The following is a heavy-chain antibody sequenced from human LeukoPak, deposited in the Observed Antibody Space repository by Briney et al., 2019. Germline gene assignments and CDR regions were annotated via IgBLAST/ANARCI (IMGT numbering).Heavy chain of an antibody. V-gene: IGHV3-21*01. CDR2: ISSSSSYI. J-gene: IGHJ3*02. Sequence: PGGSLRLSCAASGFTFSSYSMNWVRQAPGKGLDWVSSISSSSSYIYYADSVKGRFTISRDNAKNSLYLQMNSLRAEDTAVYYCARDRSPYYDFWSGYYPVDAFDIWGQGTMVSVSS. D-gene: IGHD3-3*01. CDR1: GFTFSSYS. CDR3: ARDRSPYYDFWSGYYPVDAFDI.